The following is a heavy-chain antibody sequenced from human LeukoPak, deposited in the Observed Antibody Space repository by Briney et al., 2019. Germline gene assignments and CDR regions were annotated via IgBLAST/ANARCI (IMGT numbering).Heavy chain of an antibody. CDR3: ARSVSGYAGRGWFDP. CDR1: GGSIRSLGYS. J-gene: IGHJ5*02. V-gene: IGHV4-39*07. D-gene: IGHD5-12*01. CDR2: MYYTGTT. Sequence: KPSETLSLTCSVSGGSIRSLGYSWGWIRQPPGKGLEWIASMYYTGTTYYNPSLKSRVTMSVDTSKNQFSLNLTSVTAADTAVFYCARSVSGYAGRGWFDPWGQGTLVTVSS.